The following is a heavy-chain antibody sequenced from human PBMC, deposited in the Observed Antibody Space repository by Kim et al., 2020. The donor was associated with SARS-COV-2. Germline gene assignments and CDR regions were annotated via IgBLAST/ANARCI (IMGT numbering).Heavy chain of an antibody. CDR3: TSWGAGNY. CDR1: GFTFSNYW. V-gene: IGHV3-7*01. CDR2: IKRDGSEK. Sequence: GGSLRLSCAASGFTFSNYWMSWVRQAPGKGLEWVANIKRDGSEKYYVYPVRDRFIISRGNAQNSLFPQMNSLRVDDTAVYYCTSWGAGNYWGPGTLVTGSS. J-gene: IGHJ4*02. D-gene: IGHD6-13*01.